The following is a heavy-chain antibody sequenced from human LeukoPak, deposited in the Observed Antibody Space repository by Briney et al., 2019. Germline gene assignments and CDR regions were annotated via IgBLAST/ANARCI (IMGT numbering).Heavy chain of an antibody. CDR1: GYTFTSYD. CDR2: MNPNSDNT. Sequence: ASVKVSCKASGYTFTSYDINWVRQATGQGLEWMGWMNPNSDNTGYAQKFQGRVTMTTDTSTSTAYMELRSLRSDDTAVYYCARDFDYYGSGSYSGIDYWGQGTLVTVSS. V-gene: IGHV1-8*01. J-gene: IGHJ4*02. D-gene: IGHD3-10*01. CDR3: ARDFDYYGSGSYSGIDY.